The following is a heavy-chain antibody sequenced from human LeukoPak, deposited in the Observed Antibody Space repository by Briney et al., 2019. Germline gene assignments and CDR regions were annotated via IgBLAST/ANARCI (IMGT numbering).Heavy chain of an antibody. CDR3: AREGLGYDSSGYYYN. D-gene: IGHD3-22*01. CDR1: GYTFTGYY. Sequence: ASVKVSCKASGYTFTGYYMHWVRQAPGQGLEWMGWINPNSGGTNYAQKFQGRVTMTRDTSISTAYMELSRLRSDDTAVYYCAREGLGYDSSGYYYNWGQGTLVTVSS. J-gene: IGHJ4*02. V-gene: IGHV1-2*02. CDR2: INPNSGGT.